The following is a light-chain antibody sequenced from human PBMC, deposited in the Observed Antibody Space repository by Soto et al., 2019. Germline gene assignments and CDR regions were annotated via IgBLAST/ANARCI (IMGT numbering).Light chain of an antibody. CDR1: QSISRLY. Sequence: EIVLTQSPGTLSLSAGEGATLSCRAIQSISRLYLSWYQQKPGQAPRLLIYGASSRATGIPDRFSGSGSGTDFTLTISRLEPEDFAVYYCQQYGSALPVTFGQGRRLETK. J-gene: IGKJ5*01. CDR2: GAS. V-gene: IGKV3-20*01. CDR3: QQYGSALPVT.